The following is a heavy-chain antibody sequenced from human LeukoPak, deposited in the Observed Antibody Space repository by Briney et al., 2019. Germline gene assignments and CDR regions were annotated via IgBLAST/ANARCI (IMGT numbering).Heavy chain of an antibody. CDR3: AELGITMIGGV. CDR2: IFPSGGEI. Sequence: GGSLRLSCAASGFTFSTFAMLWVRQPRGKGLEWVSSIFPSGGEIHYADSVRGRFTISRDNSKSTLSLQMNSLRAEDTAVYYCAELGITMIGGVWSKGTTVTISS. V-gene: IGHV3-23*01. D-gene: IGHD3-10*02. J-gene: IGHJ6*04. CDR1: GFTFSTFA.